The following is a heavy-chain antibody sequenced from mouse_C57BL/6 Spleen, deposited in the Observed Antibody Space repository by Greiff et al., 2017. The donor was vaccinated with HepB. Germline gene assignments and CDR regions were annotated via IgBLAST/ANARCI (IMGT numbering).Heavy chain of an antibody. Sequence: VQLQQSGAELAKPGASVKLSCKASGYTFTSYWMHWVKQRPGQGLEWIGYINPSSGYTKYNQKFKDKATLTADKSSSTAYMQLSSLTYEDSAVYYRARGVTTVPAWFAYWGQGTLVTVSA. CDR3: ARGVTTVPAWFAY. D-gene: IGHD1-1*01. J-gene: IGHJ3*01. V-gene: IGHV1-7*01. CDR2: INPSSGYT. CDR1: GYTFTSYW.